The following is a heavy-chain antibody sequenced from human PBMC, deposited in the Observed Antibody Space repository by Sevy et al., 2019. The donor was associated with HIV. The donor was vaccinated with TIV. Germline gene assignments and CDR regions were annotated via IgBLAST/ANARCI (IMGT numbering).Heavy chain of an antibody. CDR3: AGGVVIGTTFDY. CDR1: EFTFSSYE. J-gene: IGHJ4*02. Sequence: GGSLRLSCAASEFTFSSYEMNWVRQAPGKGLEWVSYISSSGSLIYYADSVKGRFTISRDNAKNSLYLQMNSLRAEDTADYYCAGGVVIGTTFDYWGQGTLVTVSS. CDR2: ISSSGSLI. V-gene: IGHV3-48*03. D-gene: IGHD3-22*01.